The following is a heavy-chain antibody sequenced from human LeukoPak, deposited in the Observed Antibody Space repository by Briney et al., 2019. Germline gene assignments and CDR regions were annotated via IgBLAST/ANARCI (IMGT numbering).Heavy chain of an antibody. CDR2: IYHSGTT. V-gene: IGHV4-4*02. CDR3: ARGPRWYYDSSGYSQNYYYYYMDV. CDR1: GGSISSSNW. Sequence: SGTLSLTCAVSGGSISSSNWWSWVRQPPGKGLEWIGEIYHSGTTNYNPSLKSRVTISVDKSKNQFSLKLSSVTAADTAVYYCARGPRWYYDSSGYSQNYYYYYMDVWGKGTTVTISS. D-gene: IGHD3-22*01. J-gene: IGHJ6*03.